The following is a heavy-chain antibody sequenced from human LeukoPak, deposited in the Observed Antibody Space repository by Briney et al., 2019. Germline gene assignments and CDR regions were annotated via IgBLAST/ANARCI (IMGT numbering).Heavy chain of an antibody. J-gene: IGHJ4*02. Sequence: GGSLRLSCAASGFTFSDYYLTWIRQAPGKGQEWVSYIGVSATAIHYADSVKGRFTIFRDNAKNSLYLQMNRLRAEDTAVYYCARGSWRVARIPDYWGQGTLVTVSS. CDR1: GFTFSDYY. D-gene: IGHD5-12*01. CDR3: ARGSWRVARIPDY. V-gene: IGHV3-11*01. CDR2: IGVSATAI.